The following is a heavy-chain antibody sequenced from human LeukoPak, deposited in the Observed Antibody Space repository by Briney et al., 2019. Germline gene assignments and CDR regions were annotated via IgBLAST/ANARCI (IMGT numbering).Heavy chain of an antibody. CDR3: AKQLTLTRGSVDY. CDR1: GFSFNNYA. Sequence: GGSLRLSCAASGFSFNNYAMSWVRQAPGKGLEWFSGISGSDGSTYYADSVKGRFTISRDNSKNTLYLQMNSLRAEDTATYYCAKQLTLTRGSVDYWGQGSLVTVSS. J-gene: IGHJ4*02. D-gene: IGHD6-25*01. V-gene: IGHV3-23*01. CDR2: ISGSDGST.